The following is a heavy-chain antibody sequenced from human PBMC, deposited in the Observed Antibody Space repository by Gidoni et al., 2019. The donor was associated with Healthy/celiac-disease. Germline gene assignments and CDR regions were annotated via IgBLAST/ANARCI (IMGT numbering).Heavy chain of an antibody. CDR1: GVTFSSYA. V-gene: IGHV3-30*03. D-gene: IGHD1-26*01. Sequence: QVQLVESGGGVVPPGRSLRLSCAASGVTFSSYAMHWVRQAPGKGLEWVAVISYDGSNKYYADSVKGRFTISRDNSKNTLYLQMNSLRAEDTAVYYCAGSLVEMAVDYWGQGTLVTVSS. J-gene: IGHJ4*02. CDR3: AGSLVEMAVDY. CDR2: ISYDGSNK.